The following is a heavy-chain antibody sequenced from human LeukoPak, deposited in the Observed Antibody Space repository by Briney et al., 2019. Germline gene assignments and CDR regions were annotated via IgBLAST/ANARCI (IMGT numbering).Heavy chain of an antibody. D-gene: IGHD2-21*01. J-gene: IGHJ3*02. V-gene: IGHV3-74*01. CDR3: AKELAYCGGDCYPSDAFDI. CDR2: IKSDGITT. Sequence: PGGSLRLSCAASGFTFSSHWMHWVRQAPGKGLVWVSRIKSDGITTNYADFVRGRFTISRDNAKNTLYLQINSLRAEDTAVYYCAKELAYCGGDCYPSDAFDIWGQGTMVTVSS. CDR1: GFTFSSHW.